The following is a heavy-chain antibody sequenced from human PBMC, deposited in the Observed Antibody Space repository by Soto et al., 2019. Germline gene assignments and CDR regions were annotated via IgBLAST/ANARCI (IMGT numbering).Heavy chain of an antibody. Sequence: QVHFVQSGGEVKKSGASVKVSCTASGYSFSTYGITWVRQAPGQGLEWMGWISVYSGNTVYAQKFEARLTLTTDTSSNTAYMELRSLRSDDTAVYYCARDGFDYWAQGTLVTVSS. CDR1: GYSFSTYG. CDR3: ARDGFDY. CDR2: ISVYSGNT. V-gene: IGHV1-18*01. J-gene: IGHJ4*02.